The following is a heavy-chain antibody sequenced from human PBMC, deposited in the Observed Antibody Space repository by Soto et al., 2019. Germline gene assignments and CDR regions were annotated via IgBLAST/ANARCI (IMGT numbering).Heavy chain of an antibody. D-gene: IGHD3-16*01. CDR1: GFTISSYW. V-gene: IGHV3-7*05. CDR2: IKEDGSEK. J-gene: IGHJ4*02. Sequence: GGSLRLSCAASGFTISSYWMSWVRQAPGKGPEWVANIKEDGSEKYYVDSVKGRFTISRDNAKNPLYLQMNSLRAEDTAVYYCANGGKNFDYWGQGTLVTVSS. CDR3: ANGGKNFDY.